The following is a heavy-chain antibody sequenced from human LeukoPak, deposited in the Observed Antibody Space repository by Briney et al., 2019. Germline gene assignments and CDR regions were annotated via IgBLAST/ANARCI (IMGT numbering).Heavy chain of an antibody. D-gene: IGHD5-18*01. CDR1: GGTFSSYA. J-gene: IGHJ4*02. V-gene: IGHV1-69*04. CDR2: IIPILGIA. Sequence: EASVKVSCKASGGTFSSYAISWVRQAPGQGLEWMGRIIPILGIANYAQKFQGRVTTTADKSTSTAYMELSSLRSGDTAVYYCASLRGYSYVDFDYWGQGTLVTVSS. CDR3: ASLRGYSYVDFDY.